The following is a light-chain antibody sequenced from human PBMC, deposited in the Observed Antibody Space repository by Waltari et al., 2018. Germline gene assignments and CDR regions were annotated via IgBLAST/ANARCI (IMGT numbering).Light chain of an antibody. J-gene: IGKJ1*01. Sequence: EIVLTQSPATLSLSPGERATLSCRASQSVSTYLAWYQQKPGQAPRLLNYDASNRATGIPARFSGSGSGTDFTLTISSLEPEDFAVYYCQQRYNWWTFGQGTKVDIK. V-gene: IGKV3-11*01. CDR2: DAS. CDR1: QSVSTY. CDR3: QQRYNWWT.